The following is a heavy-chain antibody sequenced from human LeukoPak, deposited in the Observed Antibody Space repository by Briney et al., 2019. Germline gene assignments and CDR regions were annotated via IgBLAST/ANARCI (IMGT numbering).Heavy chain of an antibody. CDR3: ARYFETAYYYGSGSYNYFDY. J-gene: IGHJ4*02. CDR2: IYYSGST. D-gene: IGHD3-10*01. Sequence: SETLSLTCSVSGGSISSYYWSWIRQPPGKGLEWIGYIYYSGSTYYNPSLKGRVTISVDTSKNQFSLKLSSVTAADTAVYYCARYFETAYYYGSGSYNYFDYWGQGTLVTVSS. V-gene: IGHV4-59*04. CDR1: GGSISSYY.